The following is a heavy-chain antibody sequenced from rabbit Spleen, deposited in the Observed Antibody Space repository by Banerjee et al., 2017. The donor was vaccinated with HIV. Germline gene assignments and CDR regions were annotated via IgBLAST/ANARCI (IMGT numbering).Heavy chain of an antibody. CDR3: ARDLAGVTGWNFGL. V-gene: IGHV1S45*01. J-gene: IGHJ3*01. CDR1: GFSFSNKAV. D-gene: IGHD4-1*01. Sequence: QEQLVESGGGLVRPEGSLKLSCTASGFSFSNKAVMCWVRQTPGKGLEWIACINAATAKPVYATWAKGRFTISRTSSTTVTLRMTSLTAADRATYFCARDLAGVTGWNFGLWGQGTLVTVS. CDR2: INAATAKP.